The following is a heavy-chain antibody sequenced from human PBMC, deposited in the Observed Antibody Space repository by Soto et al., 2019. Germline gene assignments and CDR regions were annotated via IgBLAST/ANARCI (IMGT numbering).Heavy chain of an antibody. CDR3: AGFYVAAAAAPLES. Sequence: GGSLRLSCAASGVIFSNFGMHWVRQAPGKGLEWVGIIWHDGSNKYYADSVEGRFTISRDNSKNTVYLQMNSLRGEDSGIYYCAGFYVAAAAAPLESWGQGTLVTVSS. D-gene: IGHD2-2*01. J-gene: IGHJ4*02. V-gene: IGHV3-33*01. CDR1: GVIFSNFG. CDR2: IWHDGSNK.